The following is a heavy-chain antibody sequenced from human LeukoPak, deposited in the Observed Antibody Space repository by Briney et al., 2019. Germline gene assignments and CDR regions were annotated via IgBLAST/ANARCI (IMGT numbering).Heavy chain of an antibody. Sequence: PGGSLRLSCAASGFNFSTYAMHWVRQAPGKGLEYVSAINSNGINTYYANSVKGRFTISRDNSKNTLYLQMGSLRAEDMAVYYCVRVIQGINSSWYGSWGQGTLVTVSS. CDR3: VRVIQGINSSWYGS. V-gene: IGHV3-64*01. J-gene: IGHJ1*01. CDR1: GFNFSTYA. CDR2: INSNGINT. D-gene: IGHD6-13*01.